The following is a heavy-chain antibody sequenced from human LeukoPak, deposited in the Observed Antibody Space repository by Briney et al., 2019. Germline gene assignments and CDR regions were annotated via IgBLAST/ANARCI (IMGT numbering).Heavy chain of an antibody. D-gene: IGHD3-3*01. J-gene: IGHJ4*02. Sequence: PSETLSLTCAVYGGSFSGYYWSWIRQPPGKGLEWIGDINHSGSTNYNPSLKSRVTISVDTSKNQFSLKLSSVTAADTAVYYCARGRYDFWSGYRGYFDYWGQGTLVTVSS. CDR3: ARGRYDFWSGYRGYFDY. CDR1: GGSFSGYY. V-gene: IGHV4-34*01. CDR2: INHSGST.